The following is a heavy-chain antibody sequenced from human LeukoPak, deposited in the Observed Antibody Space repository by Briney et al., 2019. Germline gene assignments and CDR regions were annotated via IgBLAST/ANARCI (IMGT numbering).Heavy chain of an antibody. J-gene: IGHJ4*02. V-gene: IGHV3-23*01. Sequence: PGGSLRLSCAASGFTFSSYAMSWVRQAPGKGLVWVSAISGSGGSTYYADSVKGRFTISRDNSKNTLYLQMNSLRAEDTAVYYCAKDLGDYYDSSGYDYWGQGTLVTVSS. CDR3: AKDLGDYYDSSGYDY. CDR1: GFTFSSYA. CDR2: ISGSGGST. D-gene: IGHD3-22*01.